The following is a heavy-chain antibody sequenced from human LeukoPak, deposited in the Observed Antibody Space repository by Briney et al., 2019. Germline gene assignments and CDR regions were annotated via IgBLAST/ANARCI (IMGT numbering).Heavy chain of an antibody. CDR1: GYSISSGYY. Sequence: SETLSLTCTVSGYSISSGYYWGWIRQPPGKGLEWIGSIYHSGSTYYNPSLKSRVTISVDTSKNQFFLKLSSVTAADTAVYYCARAGWYTLDNWGQGTLVTVSS. CDR2: IYHSGST. D-gene: IGHD2-15*01. J-gene: IGHJ4*02. CDR3: ARAGWYTLDN. V-gene: IGHV4-38-2*02.